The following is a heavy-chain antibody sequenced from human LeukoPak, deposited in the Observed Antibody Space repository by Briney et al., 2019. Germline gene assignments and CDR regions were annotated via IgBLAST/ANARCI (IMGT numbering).Heavy chain of an antibody. D-gene: IGHD6-19*01. CDR2: IYGSGGTT. Sequence: QPGGSLRLSCAASGFTFSGSAMSWVRQAPGKGLEWVSVIYGSGGTTYYADSVRGHSIISTDNSKKTLYLQMNSLRAEDTAVYYCAKEGYLRKSFGGLLAVAVRPRYFDLWGRGTLVTVSS. J-gene: IGHJ2*01. CDR1: GFTFSGSA. CDR3: AKEGYLRKSFGGLLAVAVRPRYFDL. V-gene: IGHV3-23*01.